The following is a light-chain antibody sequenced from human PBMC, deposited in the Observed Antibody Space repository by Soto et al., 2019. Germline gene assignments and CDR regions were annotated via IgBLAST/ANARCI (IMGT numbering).Light chain of an antibody. V-gene: IGKV3-20*01. CDR2: GAS. Sequence: EIVLTQSPGTLSLSPGEGTTLSCRASQSVSSSYLAWYQQKPGQAPRLLIYGASSRATGIPDRFSGSGSGTDFTLTISRLEPEDFATYFCQHYNGYPYTFGPGTKLEI. J-gene: IGKJ2*01. CDR1: QSVSSSY. CDR3: QHYNGYPYT.